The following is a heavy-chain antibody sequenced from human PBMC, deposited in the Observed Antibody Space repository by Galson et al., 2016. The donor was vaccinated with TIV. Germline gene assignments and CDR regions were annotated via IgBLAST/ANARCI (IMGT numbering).Heavy chain of an antibody. D-gene: IGHD5-18*01. V-gene: IGHV3-7*01. CDR3: ARDRGYDTYDF. Sequence: SLRLSCAASGFTFSRYWMSWVRQAPGKGLEWVADINEDGSEKIYLDSVEGRFTISRDNAKNSLSLQMNSLRGEETAVYYCARDRGYDTYDFWGQGSLVIASS. CDR1: GFTFSRYW. J-gene: IGHJ4*02. CDR2: INEDGSEK.